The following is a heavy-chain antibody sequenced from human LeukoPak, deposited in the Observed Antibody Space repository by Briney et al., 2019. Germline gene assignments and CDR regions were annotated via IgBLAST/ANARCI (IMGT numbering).Heavy chain of an antibody. V-gene: IGHV3-43*02. CDR2: ISGDGGRT. D-gene: IGHD6-13*01. Sequence: GGSLRLSCAASGFTFHDNDMHWVRQAPGKGLEWVSLISGDGGRTYNADSVKGRFTISRDNSKSSLYLQMNSLRTEDTALYYCAKDRGIAAAYWYFDLWGRGTLVTVSS. J-gene: IGHJ2*01. CDR1: GFTFHDND. CDR3: AKDRGIAAAYWYFDL.